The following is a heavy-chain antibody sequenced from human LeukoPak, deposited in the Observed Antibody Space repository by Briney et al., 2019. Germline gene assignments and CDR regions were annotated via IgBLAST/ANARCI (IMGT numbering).Heavy chain of an antibody. CDR1: GGSISSYY. CDR2: IYYSGST. CDR3: ARGLRDDLFDY. Sequence: SETLSLTCTVSGGSISSYYWSWIRQPPGKGLEWIGYIYYSGSTNYNPSVKSRVTISVDTSKNQFSLKLSSVTAADTAVYYCARGLRDDLFDYWGQGTLVTVSS. V-gene: IGHV4-59*01. J-gene: IGHJ4*02. D-gene: IGHD5-12*01.